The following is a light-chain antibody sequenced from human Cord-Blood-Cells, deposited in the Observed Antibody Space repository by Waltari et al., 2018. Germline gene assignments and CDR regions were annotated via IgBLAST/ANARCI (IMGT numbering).Light chain of an antibody. CDR1: SGHSSYA. V-gene: IGLV4-69*01. J-gene: IGLJ3*02. CDR3: QTWGTGIRV. Sequence: QLVLTQSPSASASLGASVKLTCTLSSGHSSYAIAWHQQQPETGPRYLIKLNSDGSHSKGDGFPDRFSGSSSGAERYLTISSLQSEDEADYYCQTWGTGIRVFGGGTKLTVL. CDR2: LNSDGSH.